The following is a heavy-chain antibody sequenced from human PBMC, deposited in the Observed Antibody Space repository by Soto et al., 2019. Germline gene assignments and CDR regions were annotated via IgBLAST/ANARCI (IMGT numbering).Heavy chain of an antibody. CDR2: IYDTGISGYTPST. V-gene: IGHV4-59*12. J-gene: IGHJ6*02. CDR1: GGSITSSY. CDR3: ARSPGYSSGWYFYLDGMDV. D-gene: IGHD6-19*01. Sequence: SETLSLTCTVSGGSITSSYWSWIRRPPGKGLEWIAYIYDTGISGYTPSTSYNPSLKSRVTMSVDTSKNQFSLQLNSVTPEDTAVYYCARSPGYSSGWYFYLDGMDVWGQGTTVTVSS.